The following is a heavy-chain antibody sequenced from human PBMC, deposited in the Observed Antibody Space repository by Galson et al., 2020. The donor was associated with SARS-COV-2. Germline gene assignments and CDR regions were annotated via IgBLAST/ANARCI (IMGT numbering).Heavy chain of an antibody. D-gene: IGHD3-10*01. CDR3: ARGGGGSGRGYYYYGMDV. CDR2: IIPIFGTA. Sequence: SVKVSCKASGGTFSSYAISWVRQAPGQGLEWMGGIIPIFGTANYAQKFQGRVTITADESTSTAYMELSSLRSEDTAVYYCARGGGGSGRGYYYYGMDVWGQGTTVTVSS. CDR1: GGTFSSYA. V-gene: IGHV1-69*13. J-gene: IGHJ6*02.